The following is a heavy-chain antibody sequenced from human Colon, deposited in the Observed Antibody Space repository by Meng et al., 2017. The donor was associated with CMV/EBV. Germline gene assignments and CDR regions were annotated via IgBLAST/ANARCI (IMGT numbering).Heavy chain of an antibody. V-gene: IGHV3-66*02. CDR2: IYSGGST. D-gene: IGHD5-24*01. J-gene: IGHJ4*02. Sequence: GESLKISCAASGFTVSSNYMSWVRQAPGKGLEWVSVIYSGGSTYYADSVKGRFTISRDNSKNTLYLQMNSLRAEDTAVYYCARDQFYYFDYWGQGTLVTVSS. CDR1: GFTVSSNY. CDR3: ARDQFYYFDY.